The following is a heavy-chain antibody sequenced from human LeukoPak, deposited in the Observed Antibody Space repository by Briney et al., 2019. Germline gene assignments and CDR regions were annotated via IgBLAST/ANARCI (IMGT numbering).Heavy chain of an antibody. J-gene: IGHJ6*02. CDR3: ARVTIYPYYYGMDV. CDR2: IYYSGST. D-gene: IGHD3-3*01. V-gene: IGHV4-59*01. CDR1: GGSISSYY. Sequence: PSETLSLTCTVSGGSISSYYWSWIRQPPGKGLEWIGYIYYSGSTNYNPSLESRVTISVDTSKNQFSLKLSSVTAADTAVYYCARVTIYPYYYGMDVWGQGTTVTVSS.